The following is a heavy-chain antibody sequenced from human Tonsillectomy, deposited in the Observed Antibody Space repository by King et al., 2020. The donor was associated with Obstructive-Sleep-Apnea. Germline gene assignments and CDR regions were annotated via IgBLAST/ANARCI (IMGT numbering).Heavy chain of an antibody. Sequence: VQLQQWGAGLLKPSETLSLTCAVYGGSFSGYYWSWIRQPPGKGLEWIGEINHSGSTKYNPSLKSRGTISRDTPKNKFSLKLNSVTAADTAVYYCATQGDYGSGSYSYNWFDPWGQGTLVTVSS. V-gene: IGHV4-34*01. CDR1: GGSFSGYY. CDR2: INHSGST. J-gene: IGHJ5*02. CDR3: ATQGDYGSGSYSYNWFDP. D-gene: IGHD3-10*01.